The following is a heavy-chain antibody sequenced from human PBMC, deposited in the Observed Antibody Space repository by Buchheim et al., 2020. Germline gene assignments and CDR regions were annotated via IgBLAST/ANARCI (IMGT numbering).Heavy chain of an antibody. D-gene: IGHD3-16*01. CDR2: IYYSGST. Sequence: QVQLQESGPGLVKPSETLSLTCTVSGGSISSGGYYWSWIRQHPGKGLEWIGYIYYSGSTYYNPSLKSRVTISVDTSKNQFSLKLSSVTAADTAVYYCARTPSRPKSRPPYGTNWFDPWGQGTL. V-gene: IGHV4-31*03. CDR1: GGSISSGGYY. J-gene: IGHJ5*02. CDR3: ARTPSRPKSRPPYGTNWFDP.